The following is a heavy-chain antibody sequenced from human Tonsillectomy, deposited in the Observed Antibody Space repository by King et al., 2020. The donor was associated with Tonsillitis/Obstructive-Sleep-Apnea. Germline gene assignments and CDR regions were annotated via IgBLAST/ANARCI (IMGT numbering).Heavy chain of an antibody. V-gene: IGHV3-21*01. CDR2: ISSSSSYI. D-gene: IGHD6-6*01. Sequence: GQLVESGGGLVKPGGSLRLSCAASGFTFSSYSMNWVRQAPGKGLEWVSSISSSSSYIYYADSVKGRFNISRDNAKNSLYLQMNSLRAEDTAVYYCARAGISSSSTNAFDIWGQGTMVTVSS. J-gene: IGHJ3*02. CDR3: ARAGISSSSTNAFDI. CDR1: GFTFSSYS.